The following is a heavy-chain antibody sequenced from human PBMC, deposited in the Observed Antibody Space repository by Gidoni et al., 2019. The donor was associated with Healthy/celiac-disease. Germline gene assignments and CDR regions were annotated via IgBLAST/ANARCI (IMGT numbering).Heavy chain of an antibody. J-gene: IGHJ5*02. CDR3: ARPLIAAPYNWFDP. CDR1: SSSYY. CDR2: IYYSGST. V-gene: IGHV4-39*01. Sequence: SSSYYWGWIRQPPGKGLEWIGSIYYSGSTYYNPSLKSRVTISVDTSKNQFSLKLSSVTAADTAVYYCARPLIAAPYNWFDPWGQGTLVTVSS. D-gene: IGHD6-13*01.